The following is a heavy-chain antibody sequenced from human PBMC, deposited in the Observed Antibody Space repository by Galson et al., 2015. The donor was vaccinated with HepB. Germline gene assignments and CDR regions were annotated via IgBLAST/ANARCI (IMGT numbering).Heavy chain of an antibody. CDR3: ARFGINYYYNYMDV. CDR2: INWNGDST. J-gene: IGHJ6*03. V-gene: IGHV3-20*01. Sequence: SLRLSCAASGFTFDDYGMSWVRQAPGKGLEWVSGINWNGDSTGYADSVKGRFSISRDNAKNSLYLQMNSLRAEDTALYHCARFGINYYYNYMDVWGKGTTVTVSS. CDR1: GFTFDDYG. D-gene: IGHD3-3*01.